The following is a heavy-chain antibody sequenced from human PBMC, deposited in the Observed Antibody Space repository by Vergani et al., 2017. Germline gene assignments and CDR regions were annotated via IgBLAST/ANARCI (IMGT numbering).Heavy chain of an antibody. CDR1: GESIRSGSHY. CDR3: ARSRPYCTSGSCPAI. Sequence: QVKLQESGPGLLKPSQTLSLTCTVSGESIRSGSHYWSWIRQPAGKGPEWIGHIHTGGSTDLNPSFKSRVSISVNNSKGQFSLKLNSVTVADTAVYYCARSRPYCTSGSCPAIWGQGTLGTVSS. V-gene: IGHV4-61*02. CDR2: IHTGGST. D-gene: IGHD2-15*01. J-gene: IGHJ4*02.